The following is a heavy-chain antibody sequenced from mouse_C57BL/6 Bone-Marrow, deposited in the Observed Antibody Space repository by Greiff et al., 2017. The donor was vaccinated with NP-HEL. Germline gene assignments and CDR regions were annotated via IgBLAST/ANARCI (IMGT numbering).Heavy chain of an antibody. J-gene: IGHJ4*01. CDR3: ARRAPIRYDDDGDYAMDY. V-gene: IGHV8-12*01. CDR1: GFSLSTSGMG. Sequence: QVTLKVSGPGILQPSQTLSLTCSFSGFSLSTSGMGVSWIRQPPGKGLEWLAHIYWDDDKRYNPSLKSGLTISKDTSRNQIFLKITSVDTADTATYYCARRAPIRYDDDGDYAMDYWGQGTSVTVSS. CDR2: IYWDDDK. D-gene: IGHD2-4*01.